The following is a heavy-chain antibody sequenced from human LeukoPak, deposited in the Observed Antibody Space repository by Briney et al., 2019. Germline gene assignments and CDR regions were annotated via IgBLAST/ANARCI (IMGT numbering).Heavy chain of an antibody. J-gene: IGHJ4*02. D-gene: IGHD6-13*01. CDR2: INHSGST. Sequence: SETLSLTCAVYGGSFSGYYWSWIRQPPGKGLEWIGEINHSGSTNYNPSLKSRVTISVDTSKNQFSLKLSSVTAADTAVYYRARGRGIAAAVNYFDYWGQGTLVTVSS. V-gene: IGHV4-34*01. CDR1: GGSFSGYY. CDR3: ARGRGIAAAVNYFDY.